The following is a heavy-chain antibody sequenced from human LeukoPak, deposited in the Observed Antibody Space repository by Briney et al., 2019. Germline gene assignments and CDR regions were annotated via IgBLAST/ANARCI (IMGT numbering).Heavy chain of an antibody. D-gene: IGHD6-19*01. J-gene: IGHJ4*02. V-gene: IGHV1-46*01. CDR3: ARVCGSSGWYAFTDY. CDR2: ISPSGGST. CDR1: GYTFTGYY. Sequence: ASVKVSCKASGYTFTGYYMHWVRQAPGQGPEWMGVISPSGGSTTYAQKFQGRVTLTRDMSTSTDYLELSSLRSEDTAVYYCARVCGSSGWYAFTDYWGQGTLVTVSS.